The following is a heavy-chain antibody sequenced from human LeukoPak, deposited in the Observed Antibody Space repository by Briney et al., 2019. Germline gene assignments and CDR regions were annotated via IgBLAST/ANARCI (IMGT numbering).Heavy chain of an antibody. V-gene: IGHV3-30*02. CDR1: GFTFSSYG. CDR3: AKVPNYDYVWGSRFNY. CDR2: IRYDGSNK. Sequence: GGSLRLSCAASGFTFSSYGMHWVRQAPGKGLEWVAFIRYDGSNKYYADSVKGRFTISRDDSKNTLYLQMNSLRAEDTAVYYCAKVPNYDYVWGSRFNYWGQGTLVTVSS. J-gene: IGHJ4*02. D-gene: IGHD3-16*01.